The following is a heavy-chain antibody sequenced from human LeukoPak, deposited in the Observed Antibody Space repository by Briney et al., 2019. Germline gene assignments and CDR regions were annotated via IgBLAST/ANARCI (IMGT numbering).Heavy chain of an antibody. CDR2: IYYSGST. CDR3: ARLFSSGSQGFDY. CDR1: GGSISSSSYY. D-gene: IGHD3-22*01. J-gene: IGHJ4*02. V-gene: IGHV4-39*01. Sequence: PSETLSLTCTVSGGSISSSSYYWGWIRQPPGKGLEWIGSIYYSGSTYYNPSLKSRVTISVDTSKNQFSLKLSSVTAAGTAVYYCARLFSSGSQGFDYWGQGTLVTVSS.